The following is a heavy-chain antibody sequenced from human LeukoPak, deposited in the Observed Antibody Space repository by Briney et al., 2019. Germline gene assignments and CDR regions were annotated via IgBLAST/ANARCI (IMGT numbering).Heavy chain of an antibody. CDR2: INPNSGGT. J-gene: IGHJ4*02. CDR3: ARGARITMVRGAYYY. Sequence: ASVKVSCKASGYIFTAYYIHWVRQAPGQGLEWMGWINPNSGGTNYAQKFQGRVTMTRDTSISTAYMELSRLRSDDTAVYYCARGARITMVRGAYYYWGQGTLVTVSS. V-gene: IGHV1-2*02. CDR1: GYIFTAYY. D-gene: IGHD3-10*01.